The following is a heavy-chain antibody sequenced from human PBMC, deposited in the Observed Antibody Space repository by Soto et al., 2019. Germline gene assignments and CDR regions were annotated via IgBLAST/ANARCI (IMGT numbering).Heavy chain of an antibody. CDR2: ISYDGSNK. Sequence: GGSLRLSCAASGFTFSSYGMRWVRQAPGKGLEWVAVISYDGSNKYYADSVKGRFTISRDNSKNTLYLQMNSLRAEDTAVYYCAKDWQQWVHYYGMDVWGQGTTVTVSS. CDR1: GFTFSSYG. J-gene: IGHJ6*02. D-gene: IGHD6-19*01. CDR3: AKDWQQWVHYYGMDV. V-gene: IGHV3-30*18.